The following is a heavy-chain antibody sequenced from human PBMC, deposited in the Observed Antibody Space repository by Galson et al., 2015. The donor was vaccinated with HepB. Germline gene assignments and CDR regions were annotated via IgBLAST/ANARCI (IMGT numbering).Heavy chain of an antibody. D-gene: IGHD2-21*02. V-gene: IGHV4-4*07. CDR2: IFSSGTT. CDR3: ARNRGGDSWDDAFDI. CDR1: GGSISRYH. J-gene: IGHJ3*02. Sequence: ETLSLTCSVSGGSISRYHWTWIRQPAGKGLEWIGRIFSSGTTTYSPSLKSRVIMSVDPFRNHFSLKLTSMTAADTAVYFCARNRGGDSWDDAFDIWGQGTKVNVFS.